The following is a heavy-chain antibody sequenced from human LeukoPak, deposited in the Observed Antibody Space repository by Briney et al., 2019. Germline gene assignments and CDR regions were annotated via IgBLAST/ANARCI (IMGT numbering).Heavy chain of an antibody. CDR2: ISSTGGTI. V-gene: IGHV3-48*01. CDR3: AKDGGGSNWPDY. D-gene: IGHD6-13*01. J-gene: IGHJ4*02. CDR1: GFTFRNYP. Sequence: GGSLRLSCAASGFTFRNYPMNWVRQAPGKGLEWVSFISSTGGTIYYADSVKGRFTVSRDNGKNTLYLQMNSLRAEDTAVYYCAKDGGGSNWPDYWGQGTLVTVSS.